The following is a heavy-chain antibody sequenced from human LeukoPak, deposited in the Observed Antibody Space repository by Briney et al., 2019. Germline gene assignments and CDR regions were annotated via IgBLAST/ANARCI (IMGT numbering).Heavy chain of an antibody. D-gene: IGHD1-1*01. V-gene: IGHV3-30*18. Sequence: LTGGPLRLSCAASGFTFSSYGMHWVRQAPGKGLEWVAVISYDGSNKYYADSVKGRFTISRDNSKNTLYLQMNSLRAEDTAVYYCAKETTGFSPFDYWGQGTLVTVSS. CDR1: GFTFSSYG. J-gene: IGHJ4*02. CDR3: AKETTGFSPFDY. CDR2: ISYDGSNK.